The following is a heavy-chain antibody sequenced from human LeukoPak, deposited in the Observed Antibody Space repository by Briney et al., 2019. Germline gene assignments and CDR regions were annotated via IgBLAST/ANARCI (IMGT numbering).Heavy chain of an antibody. J-gene: IGHJ5*02. Sequence: SGPTLVNPTQTLTLTCSFSGFSLSASGVGVGWIRQPPGKALEWLALIYWDDNKRYSPSLGSRLTITKDTSKNQVVLIMTNMDPVDTATYFCARDYCSTTSCYQGWFDPWGQGTLVTVSS. CDR1: GFSLSASGVG. CDR3: ARDYCSTTSCYQGWFDP. D-gene: IGHD2-2*01. V-gene: IGHV2-5*02. CDR2: IYWDDNK.